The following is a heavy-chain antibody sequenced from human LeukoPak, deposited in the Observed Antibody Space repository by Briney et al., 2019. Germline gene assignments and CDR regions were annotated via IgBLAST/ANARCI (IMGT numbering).Heavy chain of an antibody. Sequence: GGSLRLSCAASGFTFSTFAMIWVRQPPGKGVEWVSSIFPSGGEIHYADSVRGRFTISRDNSKSTLSLQMNSLRAEDTAIYYCATYRQVLLPFESWGQGTLVTVSS. CDR3: ATYRQVLLPFES. CDR2: IFPSGGEI. CDR1: GFTFSTFA. J-gene: IGHJ4*02. V-gene: IGHV3-23*01. D-gene: IGHD2-8*02.